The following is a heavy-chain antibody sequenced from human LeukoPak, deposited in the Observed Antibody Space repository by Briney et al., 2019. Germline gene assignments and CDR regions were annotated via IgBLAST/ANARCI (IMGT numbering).Heavy chain of an antibody. J-gene: IGHJ3*02. D-gene: IGHD3-22*01. V-gene: IGHV1-18*01. Sequence: ASVKVSCKASGYTFTSYGISWVRQAPGQGLEWMGWISAYNGNTNYAQKLQGRVTMTTDTSTSTAYMELRSLRSDDTAVYYCARGRTTMIVVVDDAFDIWGQGTMVTVSS. CDR1: GYTFTSYG. CDR3: ARGRTTMIVVVDDAFDI. CDR2: ISAYNGNT.